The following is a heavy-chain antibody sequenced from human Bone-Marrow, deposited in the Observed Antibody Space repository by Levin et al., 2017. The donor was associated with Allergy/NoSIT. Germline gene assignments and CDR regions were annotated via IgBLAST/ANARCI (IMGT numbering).Heavy chain of an antibody. CDR1: GFSFSSYG. V-gene: IGHV3-33*01. J-gene: IGHJ3*02. CDR3: ARIPGSPTRWEVLGDAFDI. Sequence: SCVGSGFSFSSYGIHWVRQAPGKGLEWVAFIWHDGSQTYIADSVKGRFIISRDNSRNTLFLQMNSLTVEDTAVYYCARIPGSPTRWEVLGDAFDIWGQGTTVTVSP. CDR2: IWHDGSQT. D-gene: IGHD1-26*01.